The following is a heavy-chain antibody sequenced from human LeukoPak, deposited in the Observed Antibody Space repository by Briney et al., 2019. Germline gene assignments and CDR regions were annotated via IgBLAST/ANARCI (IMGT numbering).Heavy chain of an antibody. Sequence: GGSLRLSCAASGFTFSSYAMSWVRQAPGKGLEWVSAISGSGGSTYYADSVKGRFTISRDNGKNSLYLQMDGLRPEDTAVYYCARRGDTPMIGDYWGQGTLVTVSS. V-gene: IGHV3-23*01. D-gene: IGHD5-18*01. CDR3: ARRGDTPMIGDY. CDR2: ISGSGGST. CDR1: GFTFSSYA. J-gene: IGHJ4*02.